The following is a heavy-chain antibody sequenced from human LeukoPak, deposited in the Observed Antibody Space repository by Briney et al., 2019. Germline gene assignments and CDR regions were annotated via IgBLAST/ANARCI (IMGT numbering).Heavy chain of an antibody. CDR3: ARDRRGDPDAFDI. V-gene: IGHV4-30-2*01. CDR1: GGSISSGGYS. CDR2: IYHSGST. J-gene: IGHJ3*02. Sequence: SETLSLTCAVSGGSISSGGYSWRWIRQPPGKGLEWIGYIYHSGSTYYNPSLKSRVTISVDRSKNQFSLKLSSVTAADTAVYYCARDRRGDPDAFDIWGQGTMVTVSS. D-gene: IGHD2-21*02.